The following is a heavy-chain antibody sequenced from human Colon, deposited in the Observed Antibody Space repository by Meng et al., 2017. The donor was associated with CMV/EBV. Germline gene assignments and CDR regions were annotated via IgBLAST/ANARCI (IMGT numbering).Heavy chain of an antibody. V-gene: IGHV3-7*01. CDR1: GFTCSSYW. J-gene: IGHJ4*02. Sequence: SGFTCSSYWMSWVRQAPGKGLEWVANIKQDGSEKYYVDSVKGRFTISRDNAKNSLYLQMNSLRAEDTAVYYCARFPHEYWNYRGYFDYWGQGTLVTVSS. CDR3: ARFPHEYWNYRGYFDY. CDR2: IKQDGSEK. D-gene: IGHD1-7*01.